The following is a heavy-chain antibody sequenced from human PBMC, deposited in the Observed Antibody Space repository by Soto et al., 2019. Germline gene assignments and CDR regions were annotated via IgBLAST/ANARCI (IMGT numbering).Heavy chain of an antibody. D-gene: IGHD1-26*01. CDR2: IYYTEGT. CDR3: VSAAKWELLFDY. CDR1: GGSISSSNYY. V-gene: IGHV4-39*01. Sequence: LSLTFTVSGGSISSSNYYWAWIRQPPGKGLEWIGNIYYTEGTYYNPSLKSRVTISVDTSKNQVSLKLFSVTAADTAIYYCVSAAKWELLFDYWGQGTLVTVSS. J-gene: IGHJ4*02.